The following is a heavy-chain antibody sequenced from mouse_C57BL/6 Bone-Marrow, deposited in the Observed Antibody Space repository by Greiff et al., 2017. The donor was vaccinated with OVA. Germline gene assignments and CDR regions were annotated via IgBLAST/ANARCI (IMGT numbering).Heavy chain of an antibody. D-gene: IGHD1-1*01. V-gene: IGHV1-26*01. J-gene: IGHJ2*01. CDR2: INPNNGGT. CDR1: GYTFTDYY. CDR3: AVITTVVAPYFDY. Sequence: EVQLQQSGPELVKPGASVKISCKASGYTFTDYYMNWVKQSHGKSLEWIGDINPNNGGTSYNQKFKGKATLTVDKSSSTAYMELRSLTSEDSAVYYCAVITTVVAPYFDYWGQGTTLTVSS.